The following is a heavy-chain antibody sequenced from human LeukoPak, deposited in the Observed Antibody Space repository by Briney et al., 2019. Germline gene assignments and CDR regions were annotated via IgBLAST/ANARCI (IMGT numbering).Heavy chain of an antibody. V-gene: IGHV3-33*08. CDR2: IWYDGSNK. Sequence: PGGSLRLSCAASGFTFSSYSMNWVRQAPGKGLEWVAVIWYDGSNKYYADSVKGRFTISRDNSKNTLYLQMNSLRAEDTAVYYCARDGAARDVDYWGQGTLVTVSS. J-gene: IGHJ4*02. CDR1: GFTFSSYS. CDR3: ARDGAARDVDY. D-gene: IGHD6-6*01.